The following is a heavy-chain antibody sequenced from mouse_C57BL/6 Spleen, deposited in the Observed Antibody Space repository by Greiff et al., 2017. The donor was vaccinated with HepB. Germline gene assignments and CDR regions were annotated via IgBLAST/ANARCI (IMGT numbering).Heavy chain of an antibody. D-gene: IGHD1-1*01. CDR2: ISSGGSYT. V-gene: IGHV5-6*01. J-gene: IGHJ4*01. CDR3: AKDRSYGGYYAMDY. Sequence: EVQGVESGGDLVKPGGSLKLSCAASGFTFSSYGMSWVRQTPDKRLEWVATISSGGSYTYYPDSLKGRFTISRDNAKNTLYLQLSHLKSEDTAMYYCAKDRSYGGYYAMDYWGQGTSVTVSS. CDR1: GFTFSSYG.